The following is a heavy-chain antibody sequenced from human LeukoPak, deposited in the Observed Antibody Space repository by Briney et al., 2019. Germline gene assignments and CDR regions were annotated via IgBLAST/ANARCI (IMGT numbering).Heavy chain of an antibody. Sequence: GGSLRLSCAASGFSFSSNGIHWVRQAPGKGLEWVSFIQTGGDPKYYADSVRGRFTISRDNSKKTCSLQMDSLRVEDTATYYCAREASTQIIGGMDVRGQGTTVTVTS. CDR1: GFSFSSNG. D-gene: IGHD2/OR15-2a*01. V-gene: IGHV3-30*02. J-gene: IGHJ6*02. CDR2: IQTGGDPK. CDR3: AREASTQIIGGMDV.